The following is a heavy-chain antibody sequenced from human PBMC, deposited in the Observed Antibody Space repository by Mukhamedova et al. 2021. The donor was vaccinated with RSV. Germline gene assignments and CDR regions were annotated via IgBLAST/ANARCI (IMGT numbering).Heavy chain of an antibody. V-gene: IGHV3-74*01. J-gene: IGHJ4*02. CDR2: MNGDGSTI. D-gene: IGHD6-6*01. Sequence: GKGLVWVARMNGDGSTITYSDSVEGRFTISRDNAKNTVFLQMNSLRAEDTAVYFCVRALQSIYTFWGKGTLVTFSS. CDR3: VRALQSIYTF.